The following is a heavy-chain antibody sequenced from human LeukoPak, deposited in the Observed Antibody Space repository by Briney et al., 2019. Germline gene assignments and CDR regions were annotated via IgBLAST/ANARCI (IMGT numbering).Heavy chain of an antibody. CDR2: ISTFNGDT. CDR3: ARASAVTTIGAAFDI. D-gene: IGHD4-17*01. CDR1: SYIFTAYG. J-gene: IGHJ3*02. Sequence: ASVKVSCKASSYIFTAYGFSWVRQAPGQGLEWMGWISTFNGDTNYAQNLRGRVILTTDTFTSTAYMELRSLKSDDTAVYYCARASAVTTIGAAFDIWGQGTMVSVS. V-gene: IGHV1-18*04.